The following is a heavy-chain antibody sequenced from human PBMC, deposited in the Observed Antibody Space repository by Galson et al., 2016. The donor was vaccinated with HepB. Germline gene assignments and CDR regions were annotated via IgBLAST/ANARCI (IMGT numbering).Heavy chain of an antibody. J-gene: IGHJ6*03. CDR3: VKGCSKDYYHMDV. CDR1: GFTFSDHT. Sequence: SLRLSCAASGFTFSDHTIHWLRQPPGKGLEWVAVMSYDGSDIYYADSVKGRFTISRDNSKNTLFMQMDSLRPEDTAIYYCVKGCSKDYYHMDVWGRGTTVTVSS. CDR2: MSYDGSDI. V-gene: IGHV3-30-3*01. D-gene: IGHD2-2*01.